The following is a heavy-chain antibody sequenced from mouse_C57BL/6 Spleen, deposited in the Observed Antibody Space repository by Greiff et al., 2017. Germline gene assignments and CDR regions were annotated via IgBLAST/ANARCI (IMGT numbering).Heavy chain of an antibody. CDR1: GYTFTDYN. Sequence: EVQLQQSGPELVKPGASVKIPCKASGYTFTDYNMDWVKQSHGKSLEWIGDINPNNGGTIYNQKFKGKATLTVDKSSSTAYMELRSLTSEDTAVYYCARRRIYYSNYREVYFDYWGQGTTLTVSS. D-gene: IGHD2-5*01. V-gene: IGHV1-18*01. CDR2: INPNNGGT. CDR3: ARRRIYYSNYREVYFDY. J-gene: IGHJ2*01.